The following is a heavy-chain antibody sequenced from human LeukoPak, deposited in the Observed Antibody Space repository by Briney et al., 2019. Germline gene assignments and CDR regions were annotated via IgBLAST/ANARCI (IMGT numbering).Heavy chain of an antibody. V-gene: IGHV4-39*01. CDR2: IYYSGST. Sequence: SETLSLTCTVSGGSISSSSYYWGWIRQPPGKGLEWIGSIYYSGSTYYNPSLKSRVTISVDTSKNQFSLKLSSVTAADTAVYYCGGSPKYYYYYYIDVWGKGTTVTVSS. CDR1: GGSISSSSYY. J-gene: IGHJ6*03. CDR3: GGSPKYYYYYYIDV. D-gene: IGHD2-15*01.